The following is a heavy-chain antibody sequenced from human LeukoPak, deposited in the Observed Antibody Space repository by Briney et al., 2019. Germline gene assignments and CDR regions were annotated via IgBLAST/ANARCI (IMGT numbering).Heavy chain of an antibody. CDR3: ARDRQYDFWSGYLYYYGMDV. Sequence: ASVKVSCKASGYTFSDHYMRWVRQAPGQGLEWMGWINPNSGGTNYAQKFQGRVTMARDTSISTAYMELSRLRSDDTAVYYCARDRQYDFWSGYLYYYGMDVWGQGTTVTVSS. J-gene: IGHJ6*02. D-gene: IGHD3-3*01. CDR1: GYTFSDHY. CDR2: INPNSGGT. V-gene: IGHV1-2*02.